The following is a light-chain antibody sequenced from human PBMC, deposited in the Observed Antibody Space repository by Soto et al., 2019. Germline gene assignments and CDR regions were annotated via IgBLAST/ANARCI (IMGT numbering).Light chain of an antibody. CDR1: QSVLYSSNNKNY. CDR2: WAS. Sequence: DIVMTQSPDSLAVSLGERATINCKSSQSVLYSSNNKNYLAWYQQKPGQPPKLLIYWASSRATGIPDRFSGSGSGTDFTLTISRLEPEDFALYYCQHYVERSPITFGQGTRLEI. CDR3: QHYVERSPIT. J-gene: IGKJ5*01. V-gene: IGKV4-1*01.